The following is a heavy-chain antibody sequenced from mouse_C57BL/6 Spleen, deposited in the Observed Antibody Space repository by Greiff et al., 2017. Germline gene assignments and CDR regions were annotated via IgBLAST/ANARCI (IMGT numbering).Heavy chain of an antibody. D-gene: IGHD1-1*01. V-gene: IGHV1-53*01. CDR1: GYTFTSYW. CDR3: ARSEDYYGSGPYAMDY. CDR2: INPSNGGT. J-gene: IGHJ4*01. Sequence: VQLQQSGTELVKPGASVKLSCKASGYTFTSYWMHWVKQRPGQGLEWIGNINPSNGGTNYNEKFKSKATLTVDKSSSTAYMQLSSLTSEDSAVYYCARSEDYYGSGPYAMDYWGQGTSVTVSS.